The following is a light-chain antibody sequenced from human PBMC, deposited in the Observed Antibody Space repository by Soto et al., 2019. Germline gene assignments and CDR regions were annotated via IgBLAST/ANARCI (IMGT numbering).Light chain of an antibody. V-gene: IGLV2-14*03. Sequence: QSVLAQPASVSGTPGQSITISRTGTSSDVGGYNYDAGYQQDPGKAPKLMIYGVTNRPSGVSNRYSGSKSGYAASLIISGLHADDYAYYYCNSQSRSVTGVVGTGTKATVL. CDR2: GVT. CDR3: NSQSRSVTGV. CDR1: SSDVGGYNY. J-gene: IGLJ1*01.